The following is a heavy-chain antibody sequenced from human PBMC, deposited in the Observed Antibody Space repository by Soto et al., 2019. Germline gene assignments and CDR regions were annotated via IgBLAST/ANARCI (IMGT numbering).Heavy chain of an antibody. V-gene: IGHV2-5*02. Sequence: QITLKESGPTLVKPTQTLTLTCTFSGFSLSTSGVGVGWIRQPPGKALEWLALIYWDDDKRYSPSLKSRLTXXKGTSKNQVVLTLTNMDPVDTASYYCAHIQLTFDYWGQGTLVTVSS. CDR1: GFSLSTSGVG. CDR3: AHIQLTFDY. D-gene: IGHD1-1*01. CDR2: IYWDDDK. J-gene: IGHJ4*02.